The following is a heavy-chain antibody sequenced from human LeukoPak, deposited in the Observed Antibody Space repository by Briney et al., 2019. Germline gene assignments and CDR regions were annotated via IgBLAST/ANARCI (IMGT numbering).Heavy chain of an antibody. CDR2: IYSGGST. Sequence: GGSLRLSCAASGFTVSSNYMSWVRQAPGKGLEWVSVIYSGGSTYYADSVKGRFTISRDNSKNTLYLQMNSLRAEDTAVYYCARTDTLYGDYDYWGQGTLVTVSS. V-gene: IGHV3-53*01. J-gene: IGHJ4*02. CDR1: GFTVSSNY. D-gene: IGHD4-17*01. CDR3: ARTDTLYGDYDY.